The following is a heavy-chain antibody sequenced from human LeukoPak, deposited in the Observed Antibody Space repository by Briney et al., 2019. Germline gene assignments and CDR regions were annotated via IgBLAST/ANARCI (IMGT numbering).Heavy chain of an antibody. V-gene: IGHV3-23*01. CDR1: GFTFSSYA. D-gene: IGHD5-18*01. CDR2: ISGSGGST. Sequence: PGGSLRLSCAASGFTFSSYAMSWVRQAPGKGLEWVSAISGSGGSTYYADSVKGRFTISRDNSKNTLYLQMNSLRAEDTAVYYCAKDRWEYSYGPGYFDYWGQGTLVTVSS. J-gene: IGHJ4*02. CDR3: AKDRWEYSYGPGYFDY.